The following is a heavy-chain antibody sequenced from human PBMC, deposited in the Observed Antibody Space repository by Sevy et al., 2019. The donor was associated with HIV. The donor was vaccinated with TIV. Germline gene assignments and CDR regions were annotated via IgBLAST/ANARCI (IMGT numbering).Heavy chain of an antibody. Sequence: SETLSLTCTVSGGSISSGGYYWSWIRQHPGKGLEWIGYIYYSGSTYYNPSLKSRVTISVDTFKNQFSRKLSSVTAADKAVYYCARDGRLTYYYDSSGYSKPRQNWFDPWGQGTLVTVSS. CDR3: ARDGRLTYYYDSSGYSKPRQNWFDP. CDR1: GGSISSGGYY. V-gene: IGHV4-31*03. CDR2: IYYSGST. D-gene: IGHD3-22*01. J-gene: IGHJ5*02.